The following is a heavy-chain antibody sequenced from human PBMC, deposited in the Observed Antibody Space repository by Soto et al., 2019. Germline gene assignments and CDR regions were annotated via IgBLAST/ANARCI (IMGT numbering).Heavy chain of an antibody. CDR3: ARPFGVSTLPDGFAV. J-gene: IGHJ3*01. V-gene: IGHV4-39*01. D-gene: IGHD3-3*01. CDR1: GGSIAGSKYY. Sequence: SETLSLTCTVSGGSIAGSKYYWAWIRQAPGKGLEWIGSIYYTGSTYYNPSLKSRVTIAVATSKSQFSLKLSSVTAADTAVYYCARPFGVSTLPDGFAVWGQGTMVTVSS. CDR2: IYYTGST.